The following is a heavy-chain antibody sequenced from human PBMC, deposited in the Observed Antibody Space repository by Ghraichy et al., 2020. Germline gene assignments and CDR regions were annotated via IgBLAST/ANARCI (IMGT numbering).Heavy chain of an antibody. CDR1: GFTFSSYS. Sequence: LSLTCAASGFTFSSYSMNWVRQAPGKGLEWVSYISSSSSTIYYADSVKGRFTISRDNAKNSLYLQMNSLRAEDTAVYYCARIWAARPTDYWGQGTLVTVSS. CDR2: ISSSSSTI. V-gene: IGHV3-48*01. D-gene: IGHD6-6*01. J-gene: IGHJ4*02. CDR3: ARIWAARPTDY.